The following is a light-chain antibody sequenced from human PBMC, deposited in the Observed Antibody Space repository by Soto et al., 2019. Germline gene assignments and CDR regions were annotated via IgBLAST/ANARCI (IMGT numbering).Light chain of an antibody. J-gene: IGKJ1*01. Sequence: EIVLTQSPGTLSLSPGERATLSCRASQSLSNYLAWYQQKPGQAPRLLIYVASSRATGIPDRFSGSGSGTDFTLTISRLEPEDFAVYYCQQYGGSPQTFGQGTKVEIK. V-gene: IGKV3-20*01. CDR2: VAS. CDR1: QSLSNY. CDR3: QQYGGSPQT.